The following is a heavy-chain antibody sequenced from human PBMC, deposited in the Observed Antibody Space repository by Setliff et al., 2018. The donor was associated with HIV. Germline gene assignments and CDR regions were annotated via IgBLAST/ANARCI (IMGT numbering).Heavy chain of an antibody. Sequence: GESLKISCTASGFTFGDYGMSWVRQAPGKGLEWVGFIRSKAYGGATEYAASVKGRFTISRDDSKSIAYLQMNSLKTEDTAVYYCTRVREVPAAIPDYYYYMDVWGTGTPVTVSS. V-gene: IGHV3-49*04. CDR1: GFTFGDYG. D-gene: IGHD2-2*02. CDR2: IRSKAYGGAT. J-gene: IGHJ6*03. CDR3: TRVREVPAAIPDYYYYMDV.